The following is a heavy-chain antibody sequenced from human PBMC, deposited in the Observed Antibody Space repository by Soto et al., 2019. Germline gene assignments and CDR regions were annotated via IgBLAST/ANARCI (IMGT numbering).Heavy chain of an antibody. Sequence: QVQLQESGPGLVKPSQTLSLTCTVSGGSISSGGYYWTWIRQHPGKGLEWIGYIYYSGSTYYNPSLKSRVTISVDTSKNQFSLKLSSVPAADTAVYYCARVCGGDCHYGMDVGGQGTTVTVSS. D-gene: IGHD2-21*02. V-gene: IGHV4-31*03. CDR1: GGSISSGGYY. CDR2: IYYSGST. J-gene: IGHJ6*02. CDR3: ARVCGGDCHYGMDV.